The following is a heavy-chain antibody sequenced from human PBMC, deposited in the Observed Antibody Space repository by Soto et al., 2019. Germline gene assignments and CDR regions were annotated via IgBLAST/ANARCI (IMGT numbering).Heavy chain of an antibody. D-gene: IGHD4-17*01. CDR1: GGSISSSSYY. J-gene: IGHJ6*03. V-gene: IGHV4-39*01. CDR2: IYYSGST. CDR3: ARCPPTVTVYPYYMDV. Sequence: SETLSVTCTVSGGSISSSSYYWGWISQPPGKGLEWIGSIYYSGSTYYNPSLKSRVTISVDTSKNQFSLKLSSVTAADTAVYYCARCPPTVTVYPYYMDVWGKGTTVTVSS.